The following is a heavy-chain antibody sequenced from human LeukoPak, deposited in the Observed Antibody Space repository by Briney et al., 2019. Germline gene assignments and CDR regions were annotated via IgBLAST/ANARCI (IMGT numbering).Heavy chain of an antibody. CDR2: IIPIFGTA. D-gene: IGHD6-19*01. CDR1: GGTFSSYA. J-gene: IGHJ4*02. CDR3: AGPRRSGWYYFDY. Sequence: SVKVSCKASGGTFSSYAISWVQQAPGQGLEWMGGIIPIFGTANYAQKFQGRVTITADESTSTAYMELSSLRSEDTAVYYCAGPRRSGWYYFDYWGQGTLVTVSS. V-gene: IGHV1-69*13.